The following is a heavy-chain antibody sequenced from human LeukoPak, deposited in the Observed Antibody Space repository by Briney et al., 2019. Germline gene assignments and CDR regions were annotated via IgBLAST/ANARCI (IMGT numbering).Heavy chain of an antibody. J-gene: IGHJ4*02. CDR1: GGSISSYY. V-gene: IGHV4-59*05. CDR3: ARHWGSSGWGGY. D-gene: IGHD6-19*01. CDR2: IYYSGST. Sequence: SETLSLTCTVSGGSISSYYWSWIRQPPGKGLEWIGSIYYSGSTYYNPSLKSRVTISVDTSKNQFSLKLSFVTAADTAVYYCARHWGSSGWGGYWGQGTLVTVSS.